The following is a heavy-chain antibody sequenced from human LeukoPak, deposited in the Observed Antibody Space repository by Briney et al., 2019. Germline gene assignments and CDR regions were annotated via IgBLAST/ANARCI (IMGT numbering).Heavy chain of an antibody. V-gene: IGHV3-23*01. J-gene: IGHJ4*02. CDR3: AKDLSGETYYYDSSGYYAPDY. CDR1: GFTFSSYA. D-gene: IGHD3-22*01. Sequence: GGSLRLSCAASGFTFSSYAMSWVRQAPGKGLEWVSAISGSGGSTYYADSVKGRFTISRDNSKNTLYLQMNSLRAEDTAVYYCAKDLSGETYYYDSSGYYAPDYWGQGTLVTVSS. CDR2: ISGSGGST.